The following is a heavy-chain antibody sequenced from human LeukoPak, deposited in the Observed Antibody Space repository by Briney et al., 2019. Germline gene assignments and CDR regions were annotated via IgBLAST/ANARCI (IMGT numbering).Heavy chain of an antibody. CDR1: GGSISSGDYH. Sequence: PSETLSLTCTVSGGSISSGDYHWSWIRQPPGKGLEWFGYIYHSGNTYYNPSLKSRVTISVDRFKNQFSLKLSSVTAADTAVYYCARAGLPSEDFWSGSRYYFDYWGQGTLVTVSS. CDR2: IYHSGNT. D-gene: IGHD3-3*01. J-gene: IGHJ4*02. V-gene: IGHV4-30-2*01. CDR3: ARAGLPSEDFWSGSRYYFDY.